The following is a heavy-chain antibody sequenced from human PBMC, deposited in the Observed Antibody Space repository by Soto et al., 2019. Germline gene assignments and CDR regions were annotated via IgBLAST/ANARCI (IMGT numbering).Heavy chain of an antibody. Sequence: SETLSLTCTVSGGSISRSGYYWGWIRQPPGKGLEWIGSIYYSGSTYYNPSLKSRVTISVDTSKNQFSLKLSSVTAADTAVYYCARLERDYDFWSGLYMDGWGKVTTVTVSS. J-gene: IGHJ6*03. CDR1: GGSISRSGYY. CDR2: IYYSGST. CDR3: ARLERDYDFWSGLYMDG. D-gene: IGHD3-3*01. V-gene: IGHV4-39*01.